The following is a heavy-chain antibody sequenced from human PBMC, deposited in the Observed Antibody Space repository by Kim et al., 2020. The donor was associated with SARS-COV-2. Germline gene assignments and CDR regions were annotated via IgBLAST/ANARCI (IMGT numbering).Heavy chain of an antibody. CDR3: ARDDSSSLGRNAFDI. D-gene: IGHD6-6*01. V-gene: IGHV3-74*01. J-gene: IGHJ3*02. Sequence: DSVKGRFTRARDNAKNTLYLQMNSLRAEDTAVYYCARDDSSSLGRNAFDIWGKGTMVTVSS.